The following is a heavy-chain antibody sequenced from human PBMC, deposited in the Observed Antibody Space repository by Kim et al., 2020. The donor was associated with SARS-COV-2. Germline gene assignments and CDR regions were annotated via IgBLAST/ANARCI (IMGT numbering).Heavy chain of an antibody. J-gene: IGHJ4*02. V-gene: IGHV1-3*04. CDR3: ARGSGWAFDY. CDR2: ISIGHDDT. CDR1: GYTFINYV. Sequence: ASVKVSCKASGYTFINYVMHWVRQAPGQRLEWMGLISIGHDDTKYSQKFRGRVTITRDTTASTAYMALSSLRSEDTAVYYCARGSGWAFDYWGQGTLVTV. D-gene: IGHD6-19*01.